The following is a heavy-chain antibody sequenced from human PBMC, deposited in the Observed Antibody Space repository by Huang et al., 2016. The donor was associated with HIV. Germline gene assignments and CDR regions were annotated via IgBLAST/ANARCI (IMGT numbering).Heavy chain of an antibody. D-gene: IGHD3-10*01. CDR3: ARDATKNPRGWFDP. Sequence: QVHLQQWGAGLLKSAETLSLTCAVYGGSLSGSSWSWLRQTPGKGLEWIGEVNHLGSPNYNPSLKIRVSISMDESKKQFSLKLKFISDADTAVYFCARDATKNPRGWFDPWGQGSLVTVSS. CDR1: GGSLSGSS. J-gene: IGHJ5*02. CDR2: VNHLGSP. V-gene: IGHV4-34*02.